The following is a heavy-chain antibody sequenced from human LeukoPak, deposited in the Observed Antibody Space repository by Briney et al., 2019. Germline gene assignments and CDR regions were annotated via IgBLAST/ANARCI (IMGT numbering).Heavy chain of an antibody. D-gene: IGHD4-17*01. CDR1: GYSISSGYY. J-gene: IGHJ3*02. CDR2: IDHSGST. V-gene: IGHV4-38-2*02. CDR3: ARVYDYGDYDAFDI. Sequence: SETLSLTCTVSGYSISSGYYWGWIRQPPGKGLEWTGSIDHSGSTYYNPSLKSRVTISVDTSKNQFSLKLSSVTAADTAVYYCARVYDYGDYDAFDIWGQGTMVTVSS.